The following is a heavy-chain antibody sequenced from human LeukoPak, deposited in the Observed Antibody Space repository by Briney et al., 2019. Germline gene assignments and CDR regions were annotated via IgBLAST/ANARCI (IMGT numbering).Heavy chain of an antibody. D-gene: IGHD6-13*01. V-gene: IGHV3-21*01. CDR3: ARDSGWWRFDF. CDR2: ISSSSSYI. J-gene: IGHJ4*02. Sequence: GGSLRLSCAASGFTFSSYSMNWVRQAPGKGLEWVSSISSSSSYIYYADSVKGRFTISRDNAKNSLYLQMNSLRAEDTAVYYCARDSGWWRFDFWGQGTLVTVSS. CDR1: GFTFSSYS.